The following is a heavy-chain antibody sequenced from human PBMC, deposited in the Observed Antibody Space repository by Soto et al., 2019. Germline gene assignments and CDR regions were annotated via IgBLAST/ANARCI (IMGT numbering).Heavy chain of an antibody. CDR2: INPSGGST. CDR1: GYTFTSYY. CDR3: ARDQGGLVVAESWFDP. Sequence: QVQLVQSGAEVKKPGASVKVSCKASGYTFTSYYMHWVRQAPGQGLEWMGIINPSGGSTSYAQKFQGRVTMTRDTSTSTVYMELSSLRSEDTAVYYCARDQGGLVVAESWFDPWGQGTLVTVSS. D-gene: IGHD6-6*01. J-gene: IGHJ5*02. V-gene: IGHV1-46*01.